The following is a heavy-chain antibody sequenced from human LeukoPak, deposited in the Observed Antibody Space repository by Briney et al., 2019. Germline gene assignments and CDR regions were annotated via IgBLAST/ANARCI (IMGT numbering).Heavy chain of an antibody. J-gene: IGHJ3*02. V-gene: IGHV1-46*01. CDR3: ARDLCGGDCYSEDVFAI. Sequence: ASVKVSCKASGYTFTSYYIHWVRQAPGQGLEWMGMINPSGGSTSYAQKFQGRLTMTRDTSTTTVYMELSSLRFGDTAVYYCARDLCGGDCYSEDVFAIWGQGTMVTVSS. CDR2: INPSGGST. D-gene: IGHD2-21*02. CDR1: GYTFTSYY.